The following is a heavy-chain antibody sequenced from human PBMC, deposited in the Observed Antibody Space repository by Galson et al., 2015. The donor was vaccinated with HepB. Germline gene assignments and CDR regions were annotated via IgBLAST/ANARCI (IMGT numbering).Heavy chain of an antibody. CDR1: GFTVSSNY. CDR2: IYSGGST. J-gene: IGHJ4*02. Sequence: SLRLSCAASGFTVSSNYMSWVRQAPGKGLEWVSVIYSGGSTYYADSVKGRFTISRDNSKNTLHLQMNSLRAEDTAVYYCAREGGPSIAARPGYFDYWGQGTLVTVSS. V-gene: IGHV3-66*01. D-gene: IGHD6-6*01. CDR3: AREGGPSIAARPGYFDY.